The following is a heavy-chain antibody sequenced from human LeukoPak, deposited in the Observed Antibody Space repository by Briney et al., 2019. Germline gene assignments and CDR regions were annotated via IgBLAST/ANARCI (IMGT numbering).Heavy chain of an antibody. CDR3: ARDGIASRSYYYYGMDV. CDR2: IIPILGIA. V-gene: IGHV1-69*04. CDR1: GVTFSSYT. D-gene: IGHD6-13*01. Sequence: ASVKLSCKASGVTFSSYTISWVRQAPGQGLEWMGRIIPILGIANYAQKFQGRVTITADKSTSTAYMELSSLRSEDTAVYYCARDGIASRSYYYYGMDVWSQGTTVTVSS. J-gene: IGHJ6*02.